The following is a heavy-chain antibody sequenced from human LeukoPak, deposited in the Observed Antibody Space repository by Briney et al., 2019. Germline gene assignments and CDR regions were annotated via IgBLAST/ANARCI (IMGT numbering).Heavy chain of an antibody. J-gene: IGHJ4*02. D-gene: IGHD2-2*01. V-gene: IGHV4-4*07. Sequence: SETLSLTCTVSGVSITSHYWSWIRQPAGKGLEWIGRIYTSGSTNYNPSLKSRVTMSVDTSKNQFSLKLSSVTAADTAVYYCARESPQGYCSSTSCLGFDYWGQGTLVTVSS. CDR3: ARESPQGYCSSTSCLGFDY. CDR2: IYTSGST. CDR1: GVSITSHY.